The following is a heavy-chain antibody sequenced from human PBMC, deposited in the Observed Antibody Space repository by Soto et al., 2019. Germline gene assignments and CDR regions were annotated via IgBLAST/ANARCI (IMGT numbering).Heavy chain of an antibody. CDR1: GFVFTNYG. CDR2: ISNDGSKK. V-gene: IGHV3-30*03. J-gene: IGHJ4*02. D-gene: IGHD4-4*01. Sequence: GGSLRLSCAASGFVFTNYGMHWVRQAPGKGLEWVAFISNDGSKKYYADSVKCRFTISRENSENTVYLQMTSLRPDDTAVFYCSRDVAMTSVVGMGYWGQGTLGTVSS. CDR3: SRDVAMTSVVGMGY.